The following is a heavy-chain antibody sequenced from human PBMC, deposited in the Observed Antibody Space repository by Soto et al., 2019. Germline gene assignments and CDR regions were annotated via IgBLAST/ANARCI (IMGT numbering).Heavy chain of an antibody. D-gene: IGHD1-7*01. CDR1: GGTFSSYA. J-gene: IGHJ6*02. CDR2: IIPIFGTA. V-gene: IGHV1-69*13. CDR3: AREGNWNYPHYYYYYGMDV. Sequence: SVKVSCKASGGTFSSYAISWVRQAPGQGLEWMGGIIPIFGTANYAQKFQGRVTITADESTSTAYMELSSLRSEDTAVYYCAREGNWNYPHYYYYYGMDVWGQGTTVTVSS.